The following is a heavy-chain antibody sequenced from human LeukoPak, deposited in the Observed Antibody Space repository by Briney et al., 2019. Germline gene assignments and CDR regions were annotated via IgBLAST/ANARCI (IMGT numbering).Heavy chain of an antibody. Sequence: GGSLRLSCAASGFTFSSYSMSWVRQAPGRGLEWVSYISSSSSTMYYADSVKGRFSISRDNAKNSLYLQMNSLRAEDTAVYYCARDHHRRLYDSQARDTFDIWGQGTMVTVPS. V-gene: IGHV3-48*01. CDR1: GFTFSSYS. J-gene: IGHJ3*02. CDR2: ISSSSSTM. D-gene: IGHD3-22*01. CDR3: ARDHHRRLYDSQARDTFDI.